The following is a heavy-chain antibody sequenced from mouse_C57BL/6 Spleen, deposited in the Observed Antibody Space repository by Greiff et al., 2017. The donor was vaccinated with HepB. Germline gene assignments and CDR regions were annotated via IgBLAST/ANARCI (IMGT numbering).Heavy chain of an antibody. V-gene: IGHV1-15*01. CDR1: GYTFTDYE. D-gene: IGHD1-1*01. CDR2: IDPETGGT. CDR3: TPLSTTVVAASDY. J-gene: IGHJ2*01. Sequence: VQLQQSGAELVRPGASVTLSCKASGYTFTDYEMHWVKQTPVHGLEWIGAIDPETGGTAYNQKFKGKAILTADTSSSTAYMELRSLTSEDSAVYYCTPLSTTVVAASDYWGQGTTLTVSS.